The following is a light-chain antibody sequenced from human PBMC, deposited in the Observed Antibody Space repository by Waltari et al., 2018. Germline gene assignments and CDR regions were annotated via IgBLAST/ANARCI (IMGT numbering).Light chain of an antibody. CDR2: DVT. J-gene: IGLJ2*01. Sequence: QSALTQPASVSGSPGQSITISCTGTSGDVGRYNLVSWYQQHPGEVPKLIIYDVTKRPSGVSDRFSGSKSGNTASLTISGLQAEDEAEYYCCSFAGRGVSVIFGGGTKLTVL. V-gene: IGLV2-23*02. CDR1: SGDVGRYNL. CDR3: CSFAGRGVSVI.